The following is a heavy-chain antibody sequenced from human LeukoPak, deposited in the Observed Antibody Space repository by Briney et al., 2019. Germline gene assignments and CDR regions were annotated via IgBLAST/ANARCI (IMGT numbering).Heavy chain of an antibody. D-gene: IGHD5-12*01. CDR1: GFTFSDYY. CDR3: TTDSGVDIVATEGAFDI. CDR2: IKSKTDGGTT. J-gene: IGHJ3*02. V-gene: IGHV3-15*01. Sequence: GGSLRLSCAASGFTFSDYYMTWIRHAPGKGLEWVGRIKSKTDGGTTDYAAPVKGRFTISRDDSKNTLYLQMNSLKTEDTAVYYCTTDSGVDIVATEGAFDIWGQGTMVTVSS.